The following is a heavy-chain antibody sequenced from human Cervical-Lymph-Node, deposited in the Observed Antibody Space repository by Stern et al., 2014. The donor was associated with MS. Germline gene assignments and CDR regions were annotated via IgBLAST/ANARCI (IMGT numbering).Heavy chain of an antibody. V-gene: IGHV4-59*08. CDR3: ARHEGSYTNNWFDP. D-gene: IGHD1-26*01. Sequence: QVQLQESGPGLVKPSETLSLTCTVSGGSISSYFWSWIRQPPGKGLEWIGYIYYSGSTDYNPSLKSRVTISADTSKNQVSLKVSFVTAADTAVYYCARHEGSYTNNWFDPWGQGTLVTVSS. CDR2: IYYSGST. J-gene: IGHJ5*02. CDR1: GGSISSYF.